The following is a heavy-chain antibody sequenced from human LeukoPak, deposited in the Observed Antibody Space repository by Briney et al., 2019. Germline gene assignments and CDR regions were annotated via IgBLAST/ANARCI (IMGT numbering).Heavy chain of an antibody. CDR1: GDSVSSNSAA. D-gene: IGHD3-3*01. V-gene: IGHV6-1*01. CDR3: ARVLIGGYDFWSGYLTQYYFDY. CDR2: TYYRSKWYN. J-gene: IGHJ4*02. Sequence: SQTLSLTCAIPGDSVSSNSAAWNWIRQSPSRGLEWLGRTYYRSKWYNDYAVSVKSRITINPDTSKNQFSLQLNSVTPEDTAVYYCARVLIGGYDFWSGYLTQYYFDYWGQGTLVTVSS.